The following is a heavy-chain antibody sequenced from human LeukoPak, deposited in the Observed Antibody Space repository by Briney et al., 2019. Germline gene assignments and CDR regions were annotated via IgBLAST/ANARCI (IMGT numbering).Heavy chain of an antibody. V-gene: IGHV3-43*01. CDR3: ASPLGDGALDY. CDR1: GFTFDDYT. CDR2: ISWDGGST. D-gene: IGHD3-16*01. J-gene: IGHJ4*02. Sequence: PGGSLRLSCAASGFTFDDYTMHWVRQAPGKGLEWVSLISWDGGSTYYADSVKGRFTISRDNSKNSLYLQMNSLRTEDTAVYYCASPLGDGALDYWGQGTLVTVSS.